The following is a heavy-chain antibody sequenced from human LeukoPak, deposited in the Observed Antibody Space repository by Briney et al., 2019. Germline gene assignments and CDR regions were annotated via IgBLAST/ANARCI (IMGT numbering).Heavy chain of an antibody. CDR1: GGTFSSYA. Sequence: SVKVSCKASGGTFSSYAISWVRQAPGQGLEWMGGIIPIFGTANYAQKFQGRVTITTDESTSTAYMELSSLRSEDTAVCYCARGNFWSGPPDVWGKGATVTVSS. J-gene: IGHJ6*04. CDR2: IIPIFGTA. CDR3: ARGNFWSGPPDV. V-gene: IGHV1-69*05. D-gene: IGHD3-3*01.